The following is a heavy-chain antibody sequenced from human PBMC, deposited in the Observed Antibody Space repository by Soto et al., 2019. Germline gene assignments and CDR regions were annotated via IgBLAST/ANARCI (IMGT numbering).Heavy chain of an antibody. CDR3: AREKGGLYYYYGMDV. CDR2: ISASNGNT. V-gene: IGHV1-18*01. D-gene: IGHD3-16*01. CDR1: GYTFTSYG. Sequence: QVQLVQSGAEVKNSGASVKVSCKASGYTFTSYGFSWVRQAPGQGLEWMGWISASNGNTNYAQKLQGRVTMTTDTSTGTAYMELRSLRSDDTAVYYCAREKGGLYYYYGMDVWGQGTTVTVSS. J-gene: IGHJ6*02.